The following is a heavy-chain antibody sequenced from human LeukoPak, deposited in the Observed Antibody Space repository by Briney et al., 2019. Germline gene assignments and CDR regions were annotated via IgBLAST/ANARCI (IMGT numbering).Heavy chain of an antibody. CDR3: ARGFDY. Sequence: LAGGSLRLSCAASEFTFSSYSMNWVRQAPGKGLEWVSYITNSGNSKSYADSVKGRFTISRDNTKNSLYLQMNSLRAEDTAVYYCARGFDYWGQGTLVTVSS. CDR1: EFTFSSYS. V-gene: IGHV3-48*01. J-gene: IGHJ4*02. CDR2: ITNSGNSK.